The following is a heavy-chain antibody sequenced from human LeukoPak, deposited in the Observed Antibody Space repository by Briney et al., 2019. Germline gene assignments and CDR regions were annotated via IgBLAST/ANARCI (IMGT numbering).Heavy chain of an antibody. CDR3: ARDGAGSSVSFDY. Sequence: SETLSLTCTVSGGSIGSSSYYWGWIRQPPGKGLEWIGSIYYSGSTYYNPSLKSRVTISVDTSKNQFSLKLSSVTAADTAVYYCARDGAGSSVSFDYWGQGTLVTVSS. J-gene: IGHJ4*02. CDR2: IYYSGST. CDR1: GGSIGSSSYY. D-gene: IGHD1-26*01. V-gene: IGHV4-39*07.